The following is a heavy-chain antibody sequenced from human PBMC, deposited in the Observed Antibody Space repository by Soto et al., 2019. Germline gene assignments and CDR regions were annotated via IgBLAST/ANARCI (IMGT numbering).Heavy chain of an antibody. D-gene: IGHD1-26*01. CDR2: IDPKNGGT. Sequence: ASLKVSCKASGYTVTDYYIHWVRQAPGQGLEWMGWIDPKNGGTIYAQKFQDRVTMTRDTSISTAYMDLSRLTSDDTALYYCARDDYGIYPYWGQGTLVTVSS. V-gene: IGHV1-2*02. CDR1: GYTVTDYY. J-gene: IGHJ4*02. CDR3: ARDDYGIYPY.